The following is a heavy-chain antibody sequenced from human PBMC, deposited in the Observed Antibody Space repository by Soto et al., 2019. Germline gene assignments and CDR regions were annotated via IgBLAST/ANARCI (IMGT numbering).Heavy chain of an antibody. CDR3: ARLNPRARPRGYYLDY. J-gene: IGHJ4*02. V-gene: IGHV4-59*08. CDR2: IYYSGST. D-gene: IGHD6-25*01. Sequence: QVQLQESGPGLVKPSETLSLTCTVSGGSISSYYWSWIRQPPGKGLEWIGYIYYSGSTNYNPSLKSRVTITVDTSKNQFSLKLSSVTAADTAVYYCARLNPRARPRGYYLDYWGQGTLVTVSS. CDR1: GGSISSYY.